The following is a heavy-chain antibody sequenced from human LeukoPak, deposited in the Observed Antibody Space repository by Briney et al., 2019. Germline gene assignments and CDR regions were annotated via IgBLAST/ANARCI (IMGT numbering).Heavy chain of an antibody. V-gene: IGHV3-23*01. J-gene: IGHJ6*02. Sequence: PGGSLRLSCAASGFTFSTYAMSWVRQAPGKGLEWVSTISGSGGSTHYADSEKGRFTISRDNSKNTLFLQMNSLRAEDTAIYYCAKALPAASYYAMDVWGQGTTVTVSS. CDR3: AKALPAASYYAMDV. CDR1: GFTFSTYA. CDR2: ISGSGGST. D-gene: IGHD2-15*01.